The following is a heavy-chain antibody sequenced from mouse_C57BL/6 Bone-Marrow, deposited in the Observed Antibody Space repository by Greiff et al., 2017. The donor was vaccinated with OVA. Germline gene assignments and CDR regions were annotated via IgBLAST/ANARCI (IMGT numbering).Heavy chain of an antibody. J-gene: IGHJ3*01. CDR1: GYTFTSYW. CDR2: IDPNSGGT. CDR3: ARGGYYGSAWFAY. Sequence: QVQLQQPGAELVKPGASVKLSCKASGYTFTSYWMHWVKQRPGRGLGWIGRIDPNSGGTKYNEKFKSKATLTVDKPSSTAYMQLSSLTSEDSAVYYCARGGYYGSAWFAYWGQGTLVTVSA. V-gene: IGHV1-72*01. D-gene: IGHD1-1*01.